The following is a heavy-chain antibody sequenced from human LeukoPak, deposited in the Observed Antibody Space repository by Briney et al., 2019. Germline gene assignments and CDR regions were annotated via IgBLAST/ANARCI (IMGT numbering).Heavy chain of an antibody. Sequence: TSETLSLTCTVSGGSISSYYWSWIRQPPGKGLEWIGYIYYSGSTNYNPSLKSRVNISVDTSKNKFSLKLSSVTAADTAVYYCARQPYSSGWRPLYYFDYWGQGTLVTVSS. CDR3: ARQPYSSGWRPLYYFDY. CDR1: GGSISSYY. D-gene: IGHD6-19*01. V-gene: IGHV4-59*08. CDR2: IYYSGST. J-gene: IGHJ4*02.